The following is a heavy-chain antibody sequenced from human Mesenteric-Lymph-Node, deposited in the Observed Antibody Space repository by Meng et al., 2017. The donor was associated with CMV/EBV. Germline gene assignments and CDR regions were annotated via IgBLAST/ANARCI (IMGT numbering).Heavy chain of an antibody. Sequence: SETLSLTCTVSGGSISSYYWSWIRQPPGKGLEWIGYIYYSGSTNYNPSLKSRVTISVDTSKNQFSLKLSSVTAADTAVYYCARRDSSSWRHFDYWGQGTLVTVSS. CDR2: IYYSGST. V-gene: IGHV4-59*08. CDR3: ARRDSSSWRHFDY. D-gene: IGHD6-13*01. J-gene: IGHJ4*02. CDR1: GGSISSYY.